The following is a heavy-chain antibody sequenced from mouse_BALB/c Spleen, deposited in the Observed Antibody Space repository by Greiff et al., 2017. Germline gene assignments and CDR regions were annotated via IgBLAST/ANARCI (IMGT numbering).Heavy chain of an antibody. Sequence: QVQLQQPGAELVRPGASVKLSCKASGYTFTSYWINWVKQRPGQGLEWIGNIYPSDSYTNYNQKFKDKATLTVDKSSSTAYMQLSSPTSEDSAVYYCTRSYGSYFDYWGQGTTLTVSS. D-gene: IGHD2-1*01. CDR1: GYTFTSYW. V-gene: IGHV1-69*02. J-gene: IGHJ2*01. CDR3: TRSYGSYFDY. CDR2: IYPSDSYT.